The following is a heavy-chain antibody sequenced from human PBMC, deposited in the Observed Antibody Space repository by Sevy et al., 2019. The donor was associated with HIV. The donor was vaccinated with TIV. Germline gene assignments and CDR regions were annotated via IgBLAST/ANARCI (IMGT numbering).Heavy chain of an antibody. CDR3: AKDRSYESSGYHDY. CDR1: GFTFRSYA. CDR2: ITGNGGST. Sequence: GGCLRLSCSASGFTFRSYAMNWVRQAPGKGLEWVSAITGNGGSTYYADSVKGRFTISRDNSKSTLYLQMNSLRADDTALYYCAKDRSYESSGYHDYWGQGTLVTVSS. D-gene: IGHD3-22*01. V-gene: IGHV3-23*01. J-gene: IGHJ4*02.